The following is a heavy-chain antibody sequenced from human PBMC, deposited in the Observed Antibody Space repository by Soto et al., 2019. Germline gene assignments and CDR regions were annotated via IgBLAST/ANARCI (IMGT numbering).Heavy chain of an antibody. CDR3: ARHSYYYGSMYGCWLDP. CDR2: IYYSGST. CDR1: GGSISGYY. J-gene: IGHJ5*02. V-gene: IGHV4-59*04. Sequence: VTMSLTWSVVGGSISGYYWSWIMQHPGKGLEWIGYIYYSGSTYYNPSLKSRVTISADTSKNQFSLKLRSVTAADTAVYYCARHSYYYGSMYGCWLDPWGQGTLVTVSS. D-gene: IGHD3-10*01.